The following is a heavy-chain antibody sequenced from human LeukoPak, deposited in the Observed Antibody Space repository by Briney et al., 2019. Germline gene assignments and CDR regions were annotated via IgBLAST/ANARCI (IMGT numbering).Heavy chain of an antibody. CDR1: GGTFSSYA. V-gene: IGHV1-69*04. D-gene: IGHD2-15*01. CDR3: ANGGYCSGGSCYSFSY. J-gene: IGHJ4*02. CDR2: IIPILGIA. Sequence: SVKVSCKASGGTFSSYAISWVRQAPGQGLEWMGRIIPILGIANYAQKFQGRVTITADKSASTAYMELSSLRSEDTAVYYCANGGYCSGGSCYSFSYWGQGTLVTVSS.